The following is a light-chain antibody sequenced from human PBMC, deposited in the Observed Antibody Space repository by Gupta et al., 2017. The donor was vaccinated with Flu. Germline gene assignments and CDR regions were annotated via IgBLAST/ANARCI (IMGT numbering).Light chain of an antibody. J-gene: IGKJ1*01. CDR3: QQYNSYPWT. Sequence: DQFTITCRASQSISSWLAWYQQKPGKAPKLLIYKASSLESGVPSRFSGSGSGTEFTLTISSLQPDDFATYYCQQYNSYPWTFGQGTKVEIK. V-gene: IGKV1-5*03. CDR1: QSISSW. CDR2: KAS.